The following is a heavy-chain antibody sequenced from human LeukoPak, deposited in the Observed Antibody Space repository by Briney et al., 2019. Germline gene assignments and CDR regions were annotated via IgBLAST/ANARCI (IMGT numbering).Heavy chain of an antibody. V-gene: IGHV3-15*01. CDR1: GFTFSNAW. D-gene: IGHD5-12*01. CDR2: IKSKTDGGTT. J-gene: IGHJ4*02. Sequence: GGSLRLSCAASGFTFSNAWVSWVRQAPGKGLEWVGRIKSKTDGGTTDYAAPVKGRFTISRNDSKNTLYLQMNSLKTEDTAVYYCTTDTSGYGGYEPCYWGQGTLVTVSS. CDR3: TTDTSGYGGYEPCY.